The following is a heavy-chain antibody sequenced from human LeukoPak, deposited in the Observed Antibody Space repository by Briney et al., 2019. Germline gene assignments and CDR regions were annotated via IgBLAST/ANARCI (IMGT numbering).Heavy chain of an antibody. Sequence: PGGSLRLSCAASGFTFSSYWMSWVRQAPGKGLEWVANIKKDGSEKYYVDSVKGRFTISRDNAKTSLYLQMNSLRAEDTAVYYCARHLSGITGYTYGRGIDYWAREPWSPFPQ. J-gene: IGHJ4*02. CDR1: GFTFSSYW. CDR3: ARHLSGITGYTYGRGIDY. V-gene: IGHV3-7*01. CDR2: IKKDGSEK. D-gene: IGHD5-18*01.